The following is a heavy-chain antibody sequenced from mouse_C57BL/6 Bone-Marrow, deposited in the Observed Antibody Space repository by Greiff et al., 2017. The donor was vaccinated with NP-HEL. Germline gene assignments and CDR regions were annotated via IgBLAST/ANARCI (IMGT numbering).Heavy chain of an antibody. D-gene: IGHD1-1*02. CDR3: AKNLWWSYAMDY. V-gene: IGHV2-5*01. CDR2: IWRGGST. J-gene: IGHJ4*01. Sequence: QVQLQQSGPGLVQPSQSLSITCTVSGFSLTSYGVHWVRQSPGKGLEWLGVIWRGGSTDYNAAFMSRLSITKDNSKSHVFFKMNSLQADDTAIYYCAKNLWWSYAMDYWGQGTSVTVSS. CDR1: GFSLTSYG.